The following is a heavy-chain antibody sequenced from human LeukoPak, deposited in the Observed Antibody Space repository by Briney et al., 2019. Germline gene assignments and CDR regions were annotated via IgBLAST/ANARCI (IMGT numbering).Heavy chain of an antibody. Sequence: SVKVSCKASGGTFSSYAISWVRQAPGQGLEWMGRIIPILGIANCAQKFQGRVTITADKSTSTAYMELSSLRSEDTAVYYCARLGHSGYDSQYYFDYRGQGTLVTVSS. CDR1: GGTFSSYA. CDR2: IIPILGIA. V-gene: IGHV1-69*04. J-gene: IGHJ4*02. D-gene: IGHD5-12*01. CDR3: ARLGHSGYDSQYYFDY.